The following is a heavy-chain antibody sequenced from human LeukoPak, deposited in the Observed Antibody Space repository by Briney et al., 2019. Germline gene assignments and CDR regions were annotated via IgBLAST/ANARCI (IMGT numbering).Heavy chain of an antibody. CDR1: GGSMSSYY. CDR3: AREGMFPTNYFDY. Sequence: SETLSLTCTVSGGSMSSYYWSWIRQSAGKGLEWIGRIYTSGSTNYNASLKSRVTMSVDTSRNQFSLKLASVTAADTAVYYCAREGMFPTNYFDYWGQGTLVTVSS. V-gene: IGHV4-4*07. D-gene: IGHD3-10*01. J-gene: IGHJ4*02. CDR2: IYTSGST.